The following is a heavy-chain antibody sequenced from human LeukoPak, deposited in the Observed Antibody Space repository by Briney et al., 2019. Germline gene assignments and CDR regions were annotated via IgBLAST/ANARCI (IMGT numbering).Heavy chain of an antibody. CDR1: GFTLSNYC. J-gene: IGHJ4*02. D-gene: IGHD6-19*01. CDR3: ARDRDSSGWYYFDY. CDR2: ISSSSRTV. V-gene: IGHV3-48*01. Sequence: GGSLRLSCAVTGFTLSNYCMNWVRQAPGKGLEWVSYISSSSRTVYYADSVKGRFTISRDNAQNSLDLQMNSLRAEDTAAYYCARDRDSSGWYYFDYWGQGTLVTVSS.